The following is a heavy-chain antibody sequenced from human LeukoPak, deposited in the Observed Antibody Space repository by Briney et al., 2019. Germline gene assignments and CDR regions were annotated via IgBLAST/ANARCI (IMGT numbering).Heavy chain of an antibody. CDR2: IYSGCST. Sequence: GGSLRLFCAVSGFTVSRNYMSWVRQAPGKGLEGVSVIYSGCSTYYADSVKGRFTISRDNSKNTLDLQMNSLRAEDTAGYYCARADSSGYDGSYYFDYWGQGTLVTVSS. CDR1: GFTVSRNY. CDR3: ARADSSGYDGSYYFDY. V-gene: IGHV3-66*02. D-gene: IGHD3-22*01. J-gene: IGHJ4*02.